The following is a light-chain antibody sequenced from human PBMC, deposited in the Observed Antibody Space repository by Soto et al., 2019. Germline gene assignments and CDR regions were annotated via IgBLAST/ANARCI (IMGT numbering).Light chain of an antibody. Sequence: QSVLTQPPSVSGAPGERVTISCTGSSSNIGAGYDVHWYQHLPGTAPKLLIYGNINRPSGVPDRFSGSRSGTSASLAITGLQAEDEAHYYCQSYDTSLSVVVFGGGTKVTVL. V-gene: IGLV1-40*01. J-gene: IGLJ2*01. CDR2: GNI. CDR3: QSYDTSLSVVV. CDR1: SSNIGAGYD.